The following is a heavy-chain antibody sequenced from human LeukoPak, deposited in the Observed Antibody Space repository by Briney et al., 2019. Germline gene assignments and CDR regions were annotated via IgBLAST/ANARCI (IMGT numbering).Heavy chain of an antibody. D-gene: IGHD6-13*01. V-gene: IGHV1-69*01. CDR1: GGTFTSYA. Sequence: SVKVSCKASGGTFTSYAISWVRQAPGQGLEWMGGIIPIFGTANYAQKCQGRVTITADESTSTAYMELSSLRSEDTAVYYCASRSPGYSSSWYDLMAYWGQGTLVTVSS. CDR2: IIPIFGTA. J-gene: IGHJ4*02. CDR3: ASRSPGYSSSWYDLMAY.